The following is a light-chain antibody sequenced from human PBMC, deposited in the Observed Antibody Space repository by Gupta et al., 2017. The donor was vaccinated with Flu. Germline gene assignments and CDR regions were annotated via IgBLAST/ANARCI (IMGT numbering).Light chain of an antibody. Sequence: GQSVTISCTGTRGDIGDYKYVSWYQQFPGKAPSLIIYEVSNRPSRVSSRFSGSKSGNTASLTISGLQAEDEADYFCSSYSTSNTLVFGTGT. V-gene: IGLV2-14*01. CDR3: SSYSTSNTLV. J-gene: IGLJ1*01. CDR1: RGDIGDYKY. CDR2: EVS.